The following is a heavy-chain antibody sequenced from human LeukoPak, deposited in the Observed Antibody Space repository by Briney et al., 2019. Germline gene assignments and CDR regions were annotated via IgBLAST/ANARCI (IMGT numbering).Heavy chain of an antibody. J-gene: IGHJ4*02. CDR3: ATGRDPYKPGH. CDR1: GGSFSPAH. Sequence: PSETLSLTCTFSGGSFSPAHWSWIRRPPGKGLEWIGVICDNGNTDYNPSPTSRVTISVDTSKSQFSLNLSSLAAADTAVYYCATGRDPYKPGHWGQGTLVTASS. V-gene: IGHV4-59*01. D-gene: IGHD5-24*01. CDR2: ICDNGNT.